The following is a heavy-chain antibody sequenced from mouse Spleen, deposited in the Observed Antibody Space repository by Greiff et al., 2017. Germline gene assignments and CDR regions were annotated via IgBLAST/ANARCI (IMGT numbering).Heavy chain of an antibody. Sequence: QVQLKESGAELVRPGASVTLSCKASGYTFTDYEMHWVKQTPVHGLEWIGAIDPETGGTAYNQKFKGKAILTADKSSSTAYMELRSLTSEDSAVYYCTRKEWAWFAYWGQGTLVTVSA. CDR1: GYTFTDYE. CDR3: TRKEWAWFAY. CDR2: IDPETGGT. J-gene: IGHJ3*01. V-gene: IGHV1-15*01.